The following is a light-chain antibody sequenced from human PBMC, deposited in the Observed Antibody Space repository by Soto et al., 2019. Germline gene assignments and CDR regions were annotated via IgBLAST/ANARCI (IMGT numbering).Light chain of an antibody. J-gene: IGLJ2*01. CDR2: DVS. CDR1: SSDVGGYKY. Sequence: QSALTQPASVSGSPGQSITISCTGTSSDVGGYKYVSWYQQHPGKAPKLMIYDVSNWPSGVSNRFSGSKSGNTASLTISGLQSEDEGDYYCTSYTSSTSVVFGGGTKLTVL. CDR3: TSYTSSTSVV. V-gene: IGLV2-14*03.